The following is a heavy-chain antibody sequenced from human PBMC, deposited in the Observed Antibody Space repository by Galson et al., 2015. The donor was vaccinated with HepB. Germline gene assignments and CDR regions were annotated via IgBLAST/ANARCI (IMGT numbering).Heavy chain of an antibody. V-gene: IGHV6-1*01. Sequence: CAISGDSVSSTSAAWNWIRQSPSRGLEWLGRTYYRSKWYNDYAVSVKSRITINPDTSKNQFSLQLNSVTPEDTAVYYCAREGLAVAGNSGLEGIYGMDVWGQGTTVTVSS. CDR2: TYYRSKWYN. J-gene: IGHJ6*02. D-gene: IGHD6-19*01. CDR1: GDSVSSTSAA. CDR3: AREGLAVAGNSGLEGIYGMDV.